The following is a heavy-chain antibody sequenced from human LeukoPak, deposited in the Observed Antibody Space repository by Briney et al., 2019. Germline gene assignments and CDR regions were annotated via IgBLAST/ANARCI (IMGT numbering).Heavy chain of an antibody. CDR1: GGSINDYY. V-gene: IGHV4-4*07. J-gene: IGHJ6*03. D-gene: IGHD3-16*01. CDR3: AREGKWFGGHYYYMDV. CDR2: IYSSGST. Sequence: SETLSLTCNVSGGSINDYYWSWIRRSAGKGLEWMGRIYSSGSTNDNPSLKSRVTLSVDTSKNQFSLKLRSVTAADTAVYFCAREGKWFGGHYYYMDVWGEGIMVTVS.